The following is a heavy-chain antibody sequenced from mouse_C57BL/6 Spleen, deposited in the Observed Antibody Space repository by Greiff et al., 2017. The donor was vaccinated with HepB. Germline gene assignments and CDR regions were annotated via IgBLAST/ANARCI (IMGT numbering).Heavy chain of an antibody. CDR2: IDPEDGET. V-gene: IGHV14-2*01. CDR1: GFNIKDYY. D-gene: IGHD2-1*01. J-gene: IGHJ3*01. CDR3: ASFYGNPPAWFAY. Sequence: VHVKQSGAELVKPGASVKLSCTASGFNIKDYYMHWVKQRTEQGLEWIGRIDPEDGETKYAPKFQGKATITADTSSNTAYLQLSSLTSEDTAVYYCASFYGNPPAWFAYWGQGTLVTVSA.